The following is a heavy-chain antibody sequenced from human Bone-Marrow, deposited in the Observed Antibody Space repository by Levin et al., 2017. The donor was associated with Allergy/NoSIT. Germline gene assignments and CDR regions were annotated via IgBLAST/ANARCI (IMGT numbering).Heavy chain of an antibody. CDR3: ARGGQTNTFFDY. CDR2: ISSLGYTI. D-gene: IGHD1/OR15-1a*01. CDR1: GFSFSSYE. J-gene: IGHJ4*02. V-gene: IGHV3-48*03. Sequence: GESLKISCAVSGFSFSSYEMNWVRQAPGKGLEWFSYISSLGYTIYNADSVKGRFTISRDNAKNSLYLQMNSLRAEDTAIYYCARGGQTNTFFDYWGQGTLVTVSS.